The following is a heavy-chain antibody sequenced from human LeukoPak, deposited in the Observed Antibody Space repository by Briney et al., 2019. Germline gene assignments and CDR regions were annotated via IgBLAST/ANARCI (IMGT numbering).Heavy chain of an antibody. CDR2: INPSGGST. Sequence: ASVKVSCKASGYTFTSYYMHWVRQAPGQGLEWMGIINPSGGSTSYAQKFQGRVTMTRDTSTSTVYMELSSLRSEDTAVYYCAREEPTGTAYNWFDPWGQGTLVTVSS. D-gene: IGHD1-14*01. CDR1: GYTFTSYY. CDR3: AREEPTGTAYNWFDP. J-gene: IGHJ5*02. V-gene: IGHV1-46*01.